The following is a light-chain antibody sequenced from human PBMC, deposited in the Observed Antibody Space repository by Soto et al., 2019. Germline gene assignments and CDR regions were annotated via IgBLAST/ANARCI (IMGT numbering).Light chain of an antibody. CDR3: QQYYSFPWT. CDR2: AAS. J-gene: IGKJ1*01. CDR1: QSIDRY. V-gene: IGKV1-39*01. Sequence: PPSSQYAYIGDRVTITCRASQSIDRYLNWYQQKPGKAPKLLIYAASNLQSGVPSRFSGSGSGTDFTLTISCLQSEDFATYYCQQYYSFPWTFGQGTKVDNK.